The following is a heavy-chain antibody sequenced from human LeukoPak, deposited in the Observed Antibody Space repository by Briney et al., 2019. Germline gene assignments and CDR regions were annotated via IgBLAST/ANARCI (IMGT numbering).Heavy chain of an antibody. J-gene: IGHJ6*03. CDR2: ISYSGST. D-gene: IGHD7-27*01. CDR3: AREGTGDGYMDV. V-gene: IGHV4-59*12. CDR1: GGSISSYY. Sequence: SETLSLTCTVSGGSISSYYWSWMRQPPGKGLEWIGYISYSGSTNYNPSLKSRVTISVDTSKNQFSLKLSSVTAADTAVYYCAREGTGDGYMDVWGKGTTVTVSS.